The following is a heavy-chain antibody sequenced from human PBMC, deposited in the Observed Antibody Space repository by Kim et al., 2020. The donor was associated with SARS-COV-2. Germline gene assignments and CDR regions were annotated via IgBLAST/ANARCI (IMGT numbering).Heavy chain of an antibody. CDR3: ARGPPKSTSPSSVGRKIYYNYYYYMDL. CDR1: GYTFTSYD. CDR2: VNPNSDKV. Sequence: ASVKVSCTASGYTFTSYDIHWVRQAAGQGLEWMGWVNPNSDKVVYAQQFQGRVTVSRDTSISTVYLELRSLRSEDSAVYYCARGPPKSTSPSSVGRKIYYNYYYYMDLWGKGTAVTVSS. J-gene: IGHJ6*04. V-gene: IGHV1-8*01. D-gene: IGHD3-16*01.